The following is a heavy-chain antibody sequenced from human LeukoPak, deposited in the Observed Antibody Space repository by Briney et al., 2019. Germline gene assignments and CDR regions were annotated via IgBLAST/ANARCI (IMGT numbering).Heavy chain of an antibody. Sequence: GGSLRLSCAASGFTVSSNYMSWVRQAPGKGLEWVSVIYSGGSTYYADSVKGRFTISRDNSKNTLYLQMNCLRAEDTAVYYCATGTQQWLARYDFDYWGQGTLVTASS. CDR3: ATGTQQWLARYDFDY. CDR2: IYSGGST. D-gene: IGHD6-19*01. V-gene: IGHV3-53*01. J-gene: IGHJ4*02. CDR1: GFTVSSNY.